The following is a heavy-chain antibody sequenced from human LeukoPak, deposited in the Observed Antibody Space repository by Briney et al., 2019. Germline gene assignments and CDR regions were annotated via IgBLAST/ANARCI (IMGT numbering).Heavy chain of an antibody. V-gene: IGHV4-34*01. CDR1: GGSFSGYY. Sequence: SETLSLTCAVYGGSFSGYYWSWIRQPPGKGLEWIGEINHSGSTNYNPSLKSRVTRSVDTSKSQFSLNLMSVTAADTAVYYCTRDTGTTGEVKFDPWGQGTLVTVSS. D-gene: IGHD4-17*01. J-gene: IGHJ5*02. CDR2: INHSGST. CDR3: TRDTGTTGEVKFDP.